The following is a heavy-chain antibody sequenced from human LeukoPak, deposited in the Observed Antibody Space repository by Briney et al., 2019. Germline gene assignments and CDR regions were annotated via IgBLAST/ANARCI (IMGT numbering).Heavy chain of an antibody. Sequence: GASVKVSCKASGYTFIGYYIHWVRQAPGQGLEWMGWINCNRGDTTYAQTFQGRVTMTRDTSNSTAYMELSSLKSDDTAVYYCAREVHSTRHFDYWGQGTLVTVSS. CDR2: INCNRGDT. D-gene: IGHD6-13*01. CDR3: AREVHSTRHFDY. V-gene: IGHV1-2*02. CDR1: GYTFIGYY. J-gene: IGHJ4*02.